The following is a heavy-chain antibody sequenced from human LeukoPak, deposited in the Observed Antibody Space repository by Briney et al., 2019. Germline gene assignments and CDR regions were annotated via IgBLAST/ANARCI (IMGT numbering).Heavy chain of an antibody. Sequence: GGSLRLSCAASGFTFSSYGTHWVRQAPGKGLEWVAVIWYDGSNKYYADSVKGRFTISRDNSKNTLYLQMNSLRAEDTAVYYCARDYCGGDCYITGYWGQGTLVTVSS. CDR2: IWYDGSNK. V-gene: IGHV3-33*01. CDR3: ARDYCGGDCYITGY. J-gene: IGHJ4*02. CDR1: GFTFSSYG. D-gene: IGHD2-21*02.